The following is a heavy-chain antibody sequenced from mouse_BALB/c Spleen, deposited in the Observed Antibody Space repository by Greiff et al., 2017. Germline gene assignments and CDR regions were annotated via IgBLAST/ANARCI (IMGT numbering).Heavy chain of an antibody. J-gene: IGHJ4*01. CDR1: GFTFSSFG. CDR2: ISSGSSTI. D-gene: IGHD2-4*01. V-gene: IGHV5-17*02. CDR3: ARWDYDHYYAMDY. Sequence: EVHLVESGGGLVQPGGSRKLSCAASGFTFSSFGMHWVRQAPEKGLEWVAYISSGSSTIYYADTVKGRFTISRDNPKNTLFLQMTSLRSEDTAMYYCARWDYDHYYAMDYWGQGTSVTVSS.